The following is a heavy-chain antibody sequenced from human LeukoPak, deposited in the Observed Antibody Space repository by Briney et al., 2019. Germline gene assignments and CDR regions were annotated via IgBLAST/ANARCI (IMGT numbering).Heavy chain of an antibody. CDR2: INPNSGGT. CDR1: GYTFTGYY. V-gene: IGHV1-2*02. CDR3: ARATSQRGAYYYDSSGYYWFDY. D-gene: IGHD3-22*01. Sequence: ASVKVSCKASGYTFTGYYMHWVRQAPGQGLEWMGWINPNSGGTNYAQKFQGRVTMTRDTSISTAYMELSRLRSDDTAVYYCARATSQRGAYYYDSSGYYWFDYWGQGTLVTVSS. J-gene: IGHJ5*01.